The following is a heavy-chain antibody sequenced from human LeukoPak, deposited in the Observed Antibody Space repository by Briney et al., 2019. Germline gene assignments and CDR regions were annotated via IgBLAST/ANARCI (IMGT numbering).Heavy chain of an antibody. V-gene: IGHV4-59*12. CDR1: GGSISSYY. Sequence: SETLSLTCTVSGGSISSYYWSWIRQPPGKGLEWIGYIYYSGSTNYNPSLKSRVTISVDTSKNQFSLKLSSVTAADTAVYYCARRGSSWKRYFDYWGQGTLVTVSS. CDR2: IYYSGST. D-gene: IGHD6-13*01. J-gene: IGHJ4*02. CDR3: ARRGSSWKRYFDY.